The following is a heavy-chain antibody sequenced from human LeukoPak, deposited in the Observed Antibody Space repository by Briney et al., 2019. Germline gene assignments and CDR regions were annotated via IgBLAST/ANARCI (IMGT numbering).Heavy chain of an antibody. CDR2: ISWNSGSI. D-gene: IGHD3-10*01. Sequence: GGSLRLSCAASGFTFSSYAMHWVRQAPGKGLEWVSGISWNSGSIGYADSVKGRFTISRDNAKNSLYLQMNSLRAEDTALYYCAKPLTMVRGTIIDYWGQGTLVTVSS. J-gene: IGHJ4*02. CDR1: GFTFSSYA. V-gene: IGHV3-9*01. CDR3: AKPLTMVRGTIIDY.